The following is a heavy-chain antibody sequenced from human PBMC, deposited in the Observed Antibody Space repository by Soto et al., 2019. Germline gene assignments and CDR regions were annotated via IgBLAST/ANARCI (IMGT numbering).Heavy chain of an antibody. J-gene: IGHJ6*02. Sequence: GGSLRLSCAASGFTFSSYGMHWVRQAPGKGLEWVAVIWYDGSNKYYADSVKGRFTISRDNSKNTLYLQMNSLRAEDTAVYYCARWTNEYYYYGMDVWGQGTTVTVSS. CDR2: IWYDGSNK. V-gene: IGHV3-33*01. CDR1: GFTFSSYG. CDR3: ARWTNEYYYYGMDV.